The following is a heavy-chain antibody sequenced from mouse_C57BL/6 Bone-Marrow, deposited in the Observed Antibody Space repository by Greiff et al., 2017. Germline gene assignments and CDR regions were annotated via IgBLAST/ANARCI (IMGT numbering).Heavy chain of an antibody. V-gene: IGHV1-72*01. D-gene: IGHD1-1*01. J-gene: IGHJ4*01. CDR1: GYTFTSYW. Sequence: QVQLQQSGAELVKPGASVKLSCKASGYTFTSYWMHWVKQRPGRGLEWIGRIDPSSGGTKYNEKFKSKATLTVDKPSSTAYMQLSSLTSEDSAVYYCARSSGSSPYAMDYWGQGTSVTVSS. CDR2: IDPSSGGT. CDR3: ARSSGSSPYAMDY.